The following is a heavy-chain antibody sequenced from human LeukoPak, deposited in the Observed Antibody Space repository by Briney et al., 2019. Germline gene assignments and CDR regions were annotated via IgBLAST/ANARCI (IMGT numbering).Heavy chain of an antibody. J-gene: IGHJ4*02. V-gene: IGHV3-53*01. Sequence: SGGSLRLSCAASGFTFSSYWMSWVRQAPGKGLEWVSVIYTGGYTYYADSAKGRFTISRDNSKNTLYLQMNSLRAEDTAVYYCARALGHYYGSGGNYYFDYWGQGTLVTVSS. CDR3: ARALGHYYGSGGNYYFDY. CDR2: IYTGGYT. CDR1: GFTFSSYW. D-gene: IGHD3-10*01.